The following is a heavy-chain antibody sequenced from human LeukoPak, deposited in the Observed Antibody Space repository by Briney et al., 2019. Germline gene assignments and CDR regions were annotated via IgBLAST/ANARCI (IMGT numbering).Heavy chain of an antibody. CDR1: GFTFSSYN. J-gene: IGHJ4*02. Sequence: PGGSLRLSCAASGFTFSSYNMYWVRQAPGKGLEWVANTREDGSEKYYVDSVKGRFTISRDNAKNSLYLQMNSLRAEDTAVYYCARELAGHYYGSGSSFDYWGQGTLVTVSS. CDR3: ARELAGHYYGSGSSFDY. V-gene: IGHV3-7*01. CDR2: TREDGSEK. D-gene: IGHD3-10*01.